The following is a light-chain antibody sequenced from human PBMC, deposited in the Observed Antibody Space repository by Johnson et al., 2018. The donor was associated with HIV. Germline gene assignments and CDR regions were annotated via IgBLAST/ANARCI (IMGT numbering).Light chain of an antibody. CDR1: SSNIGNNY. CDR2: DRN. CDR3: GTWDSSLSTGV. Sequence: QSVLTQPPSVSAAPGQKVTISCSGSSSNIGNNYVSWYQQLPGTASKLFIYDRNKRPSGIPDRFSGSKSNTSATLRITGLQTGDEADYYCGTWDSSLSTGVFGTGTQVTVL. V-gene: IGLV1-51*01. J-gene: IGLJ1*01.